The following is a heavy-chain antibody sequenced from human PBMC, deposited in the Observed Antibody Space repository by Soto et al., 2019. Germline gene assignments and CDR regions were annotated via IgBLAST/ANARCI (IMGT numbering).Heavy chain of an antibody. J-gene: IGHJ6*02. CDR1: GYTFTRSG. Sequence: ASVKVSCKASGYTFTRSGISWVRQAPGQGLEWMGWVSTYNGDTNYAQTFQGRVTMTTDTSTSTVHMEVRSLRSDDTAVYYCAREGVAPYYYYGMDVWGQGTTVTVSS. CDR3: AREGVAPYYYYGMDV. V-gene: IGHV1-18*01. CDR2: VSTYNGDT. D-gene: IGHD5-12*01.